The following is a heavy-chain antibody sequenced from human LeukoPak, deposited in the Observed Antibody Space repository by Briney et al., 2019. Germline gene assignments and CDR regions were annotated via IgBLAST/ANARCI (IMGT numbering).Heavy chain of an antibody. J-gene: IGHJ6*03. D-gene: IGHD1-7*01. CDR3: AKRRGLELLYYYYMDV. CDR2: ISGSGGST. CDR1: GFTFSSCA. V-gene: IGHV3-23*01. Sequence: GGSLRLSCAASGFTFSSCAMSWVRQAPGKGLEWVSAISGSGGSTYYADSVKGRFTISRDNSKNTLYLQMNSLRAEDTAVYYCAKRRGLELLYYYYMDVWGKGTTVTVSS.